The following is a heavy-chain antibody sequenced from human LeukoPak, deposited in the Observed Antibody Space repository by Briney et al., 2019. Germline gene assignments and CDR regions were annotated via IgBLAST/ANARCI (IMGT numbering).Heavy chain of an antibody. CDR2: IKQDGSEK. CDR1: GFTFSSYW. D-gene: IGHD3-16*01. V-gene: IGHV3-7*01. CDR3: ARDKLLLGYYGMDV. Sequence: GGSLRLSCAASGFTFSSYWMSWVRQAPGKGLEWVANIKQDGSEKYYVDSVKGRFTISRDNAKNSLYLQMNSLRAEDTAVYYCARDKLLLGYYGMDVWGQGSTVTVSS. J-gene: IGHJ6*02.